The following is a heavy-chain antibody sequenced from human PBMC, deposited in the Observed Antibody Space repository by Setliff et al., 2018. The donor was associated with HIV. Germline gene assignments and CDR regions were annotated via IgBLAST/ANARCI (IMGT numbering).Heavy chain of an antibody. D-gene: IGHD3-3*01. V-gene: IGHV4-39*02. CDR3: ARTWWDYDLWSGYLYYFDY. J-gene: IGHJ4*02. CDR2: IHNSGST. CDR1: GASISSSNYY. Sequence: SETLSLTCSVSGASISSSNYYWGWIRQPPGKGLEWIGNIHNSGSTYYSSSLRSRVTISVDTSKNHFALTMKSVTAADTAVYFCARTWWDYDLWSGYLYYFDYWGQGTLVTVSS.